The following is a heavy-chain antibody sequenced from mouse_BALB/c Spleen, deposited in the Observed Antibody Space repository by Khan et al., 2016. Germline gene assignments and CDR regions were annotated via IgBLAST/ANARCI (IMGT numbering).Heavy chain of an antibody. Sequence: EVQLQESGPGLVKPSQSLSLTCTVTGYSITSDYAWNWIRQFPGNKLEWMGYIIYSGTTNYNQSLKSRISITRDTSKNQFFLQLNSVTTEDTATYYCARGYYGSRGYYFDYGGQGTTLTVAS. J-gene: IGHJ2*01. CDR2: IIYSGTT. CDR3: ARGYYGSRGYYFDY. CDR1: GYSITSDYA. V-gene: IGHV3-2*02. D-gene: IGHD1-1*01.